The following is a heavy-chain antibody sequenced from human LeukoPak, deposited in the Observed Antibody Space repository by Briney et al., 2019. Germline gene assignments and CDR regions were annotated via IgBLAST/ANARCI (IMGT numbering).Heavy chain of an antibody. V-gene: IGHV1-2*02. D-gene: IGHD3-22*01. CDR2: INPNSGGT. J-gene: IGHJ4*02. Sequence: ASVKVSCKASGYTFTGYYMHWVRQAPGQGLEWMGWINPNSGGTSYAQKFQGRVTMTRDTSISTAYMELSRLRSDDTAVYYCARVDYDSSGYSHRDYFDYWGQGTLVTVSS. CDR3: ARVDYDSSGYSHRDYFDY. CDR1: GYTFTGYY.